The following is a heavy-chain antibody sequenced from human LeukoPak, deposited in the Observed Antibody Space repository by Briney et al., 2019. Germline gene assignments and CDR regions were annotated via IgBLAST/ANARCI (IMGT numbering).Heavy chain of an antibody. V-gene: IGHV3-53*01. J-gene: IGHJ6*03. CDR2: IYSGGST. CDR3: ARVEAAAGSNYYYYYMDV. CDR1: GFTVSSNY. D-gene: IGHD6-13*01. Sequence: GGSLRLSCAASGFTVSSNYMSWVRQAPGKGLEWVSFIYSGGSTYYADSVKGRFTISRDNSKNTLYLQMNGLRAEDTAVYYCARVEAAAGSNYYYYYMDVWGKGTTVTVSS.